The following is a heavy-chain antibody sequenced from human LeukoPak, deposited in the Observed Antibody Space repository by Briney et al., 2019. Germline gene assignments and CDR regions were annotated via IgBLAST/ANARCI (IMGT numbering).Heavy chain of an antibody. D-gene: IGHD1-1*01. CDR3: ARAGATGKSQFDY. Sequence: SETLSLTCSVSGASISSYFWSWIRQPAGKGLEWIGLIYSSGSTNYNPSLKSRVTKSVDTSKNQFSLKLSSVTAADTAVYYCARAGATGKSQFDYWGQGTLVTVSS. J-gene: IGHJ4*02. CDR2: IYSSGST. CDR1: GASISSYF. V-gene: IGHV4-4*07.